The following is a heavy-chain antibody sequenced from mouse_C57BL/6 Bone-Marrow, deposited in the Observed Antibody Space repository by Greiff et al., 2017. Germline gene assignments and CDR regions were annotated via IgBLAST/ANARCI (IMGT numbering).Heavy chain of an antibody. CDR2: INPGSGGT. D-gene: IGHD1-1*01. V-gene: IGHV1-54*01. CDR1: GYAFTNYL. Sequence: VQLVESGAELVRPGTSVKVSCKASGYAFTNYLIEWVKQRPGQGLEWIGVINPGSGGTNYNEKFKGKATLTADKSSSTAYMQLSSLTSEDSAVYFCARWVYYYGSRYFDVWGTGTTVTVSS. CDR3: ARWVYYYGSRYFDV. J-gene: IGHJ1*03.